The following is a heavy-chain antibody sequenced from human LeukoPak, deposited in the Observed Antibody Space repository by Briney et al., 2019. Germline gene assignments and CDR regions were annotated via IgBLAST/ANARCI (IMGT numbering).Heavy chain of an antibody. CDR2: IYYSGST. Sequence: SETLSLTCTVSGGSISSGGYYWSWIRQHPGKGLEWIGYIYYSGSTYHNPSLKSRVTISVDTSQNQFSLKLSSVTAADTAVYYCGRGGWSLDSWGQGTQVTVSS. CDR1: GGSISSGGYY. J-gene: IGHJ4*02. D-gene: IGHD6-19*01. V-gene: IGHV4-31*03. CDR3: GRGGWSLDS.